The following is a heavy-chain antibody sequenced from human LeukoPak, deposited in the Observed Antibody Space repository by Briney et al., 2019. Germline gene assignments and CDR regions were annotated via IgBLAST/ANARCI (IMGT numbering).Heavy chain of an antibody. CDR3: ATLGRRDGYNWVAAFDI. J-gene: IGHJ3*02. Sequence: SETLSLTCAVYGGSFSGYYWSWIRQPPGKGLEWSGEINHSGSTNYNPSLKSRVTISVDTSKNQFSLKLSSVTAADTAVYYCATLGRRDGYNWVAAFDIWGQGTMVTVSS. V-gene: IGHV4-34*01. CDR1: GGSFSGYY. CDR2: INHSGST. D-gene: IGHD5-12*01.